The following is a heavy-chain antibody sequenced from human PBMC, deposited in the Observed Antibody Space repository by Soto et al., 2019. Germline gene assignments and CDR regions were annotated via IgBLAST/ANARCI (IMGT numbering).Heavy chain of an antibody. J-gene: IGHJ4*02. CDR3: ARDYSSSWYGLDS. V-gene: IGHV3-33*01. CDR1: GFTFSSHG. Sequence: PGGSLRLSCAASGFTFSSHGMHWVRQGPGKGLEWVAVIWYDGSNIYYADSVKGRFTISRDNSRNTLYLQMNSLRAEDTAVYYCARDYSSSWYGLDSWGQGTLVTVSS. D-gene: IGHD6-13*01. CDR2: IWYDGSNI.